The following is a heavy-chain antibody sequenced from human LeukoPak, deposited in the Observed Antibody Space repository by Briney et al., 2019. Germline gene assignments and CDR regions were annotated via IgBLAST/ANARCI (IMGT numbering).Heavy chain of an antibody. J-gene: IGHJ6*02. Sequence: GRSLRLSCAASGFTFSSYGMHWVRQAPGKGLEWVAVISYDGSNKYYADSVKGRFTISRDNSKNTLYLRMNSLRAEDTAVYYCAYARGSSWTNGMDVWGQGTTVTVSS. CDR2: ISYDGSNK. D-gene: IGHD6-13*01. CDR1: GFTFSSYG. CDR3: AYARGSSWTNGMDV. V-gene: IGHV3-30*03.